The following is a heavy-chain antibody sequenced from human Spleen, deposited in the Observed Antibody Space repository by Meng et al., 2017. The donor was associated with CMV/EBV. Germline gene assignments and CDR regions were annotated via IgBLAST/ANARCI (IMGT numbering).Heavy chain of an antibody. CDR1: GFTFSSYE. J-gene: IGHJ4*02. CDR2: ISSSGSTK. V-gene: IGHV3-48*03. CDR3: ARVGKAAQNFDY. Sequence: LSLTCAASGFTFSSYEMNWVRQAPGKGLEWVSHISSSGSTKYYADSVKGRFTISRDNAKNTLYLRMNSLRAEDTAVYYCARVGKAAQNFDYWGQGTRVTVSS. D-gene: IGHD6-6*01.